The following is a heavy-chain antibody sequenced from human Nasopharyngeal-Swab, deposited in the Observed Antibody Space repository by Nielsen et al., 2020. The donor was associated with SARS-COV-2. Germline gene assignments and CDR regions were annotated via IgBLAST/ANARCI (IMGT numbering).Heavy chain of an antibody. CDR2: IYYTGIT. CDR3: ARGPAHGDYGGWYFDL. CDR1: GGSISHYY. V-gene: IGHV4-59*01. J-gene: IGHJ2*01. D-gene: IGHD4-17*01. Sequence: ESLKISCTVSGGSISHYYWSWIRQPPVKALEWLGYIYYTGITDYSPSLKSRVAISVATSQNQFSLELNSVTAADTAVYYCARGPAHGDYGGWYFDLWGRGTLVTVSS.